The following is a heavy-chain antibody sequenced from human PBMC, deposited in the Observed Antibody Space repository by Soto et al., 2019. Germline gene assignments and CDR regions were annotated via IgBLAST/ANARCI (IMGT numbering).Heavy chain of an antibody. CDR2: ISYAGSNK. CDR1: GSTFSRYG. Sequence: SLRVSYPASGSTFSRYGRHWVRQAPGKGMEWVAVISYAGSNKYSADSVEGRFTIATEESKNTLYLQMNSLSVEDMAVYYCAPGSYWGQG. D-gene: IGHD2-15*01. CDR3: APGSY. J-gene: IGHJ4*02. V-gene: IGHV3-30*03.